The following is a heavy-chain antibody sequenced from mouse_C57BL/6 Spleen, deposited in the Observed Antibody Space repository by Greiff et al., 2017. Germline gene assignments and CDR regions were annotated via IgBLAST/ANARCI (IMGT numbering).Heavy chain of an antibody. CDR3: SRNEGDDYAWFAY. J-gene: IGHJ3*01. CDR1: GFSLTSYG. D-gene: IGHD2-4*01. CDR2: IWSGGST. V-gene: IGHV2-2*01. Sequence: QVQLKESGPGLVQPSQSLSITCTVSGFSLTSYGVHWVRQSPGKGLEWLGVIWSGGSTDYNAAFISRLSISKDNSKSQVFFKMNSLQADDTAIYYCSRNEGDDYAWFAYWGQGTLVTVSA.